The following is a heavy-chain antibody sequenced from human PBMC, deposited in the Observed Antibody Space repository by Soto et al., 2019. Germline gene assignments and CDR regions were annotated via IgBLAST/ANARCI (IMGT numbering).Heavy chain of an antibody. CDR3: ARHAPYYYDSSGYYPDPYYFDY. J-gene: IGHJ4*02. CDR1: GGSISSSSYY. Sequence: SETLSLTCTVSGGSISSSSYYWGWIRQPPGKGLEWIGSIYYSGSTYYNPSLKSRVTISVDTSKNQFSLKLSSVTAADTAVYYCARHAPYYYDSSGYYPDPYYFDYWGQGTLVTVSS. CDR2: IYYSGST. D-gene: IGHD3-22*01. V-gene: IGHV4-39*01.